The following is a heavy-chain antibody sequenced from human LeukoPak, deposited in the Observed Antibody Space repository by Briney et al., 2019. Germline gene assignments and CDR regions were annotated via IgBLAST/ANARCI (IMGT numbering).Heavy chain of an antibody. J-gene: IGHJ4*02. V-gene: IGHV3-23*01. CDR2: ISGSGGST. CDR1: GFTFSNYA. CDR3: ARVGLGSGFDY. Sequence: GGSLRLSCAASGFTFSNYAMNWVRQAPGKGLEWVSGISGSGGSTYYADSVKGRFTISRDNSKNTLYLQMGSLRAEDLAVYYCARVGLGSGFDYWGQGTLVTVSS. D-gene: IGHD1-26*01.